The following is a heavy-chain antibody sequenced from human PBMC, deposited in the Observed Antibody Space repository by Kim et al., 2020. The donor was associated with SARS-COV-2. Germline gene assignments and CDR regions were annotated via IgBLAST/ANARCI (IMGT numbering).Heavy chain of an antibody. J-gene: IGHJ4*02. CDR3: VGSWSVAASY. Sequence: STYYADAVKGRFTISRDNSKNTLYLQMSSLRAEDTAVYYCVGSWSVAASYWGQGTLVTVSS. CDR2: ST. D-gene: IGHD1-26*01. V-gene: IGHV3-64D*06.